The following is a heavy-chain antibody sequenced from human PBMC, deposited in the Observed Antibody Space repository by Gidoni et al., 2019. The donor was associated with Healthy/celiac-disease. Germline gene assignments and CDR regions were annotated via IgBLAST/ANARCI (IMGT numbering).Heavy chain of an antibody. J-gene: IGHJ5*02. CDR3: ARAPKNVGSWGDNWFAP. CDR2: FLPNSGDT. D-gene: IGHD7-27*01. V-gene: IGHV1-2*06. Sequence: QVQLVQSGGEVREPGASVKVSCTASGYPFTDYCMHWVRQAPGQGLEWMGRFLPNSGDTIYAQKFQGRVTVTRDTSISTTYMELSGLRSDDTAVYYCARAPKNVGSWGDNWFAPWGQGTLVTVSS. CDR1: GYPFTDYC.